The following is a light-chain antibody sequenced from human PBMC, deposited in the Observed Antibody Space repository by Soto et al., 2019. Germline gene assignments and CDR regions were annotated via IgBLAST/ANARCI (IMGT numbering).Light chain of an antibody. Sequence: IVLTQSPGTLSLSPGERVTLSCRASQSVTSDYLAWYQQKTGQAPRLLIYGASIRATGIPDRFSGSGSGTDFTLTISRLEPEDFAVYYCQQYGNSLAFGQGTKLEIK. V-gene: IGKV3-20*01. CDR3: QQYGNSLA. CDR1: QSVTSDY. J-gene: IGKJ2*01. CDR2: GAS.